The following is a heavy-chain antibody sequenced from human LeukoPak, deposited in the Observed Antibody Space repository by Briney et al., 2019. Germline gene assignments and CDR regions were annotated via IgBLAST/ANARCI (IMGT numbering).Heavy chain of an antibody. CDR3: ARDIGITKGYCSGGSCVNRFDY. D-gene: IGHD2-15*01. J-gene: IGHJ4*02. CDR2: IKQDGSEK. Sequence: GGSLRLSCAASGFTFSSYWMSWVRQAPGKGLEWVANIKQDGSEKYYVDSVKGRFTISRDNAKNSLYLQMNSLRAEDTAVYYCARDIGITKGYCSGGSCVNRFDYWGQGTLVTVSS. CDR1: GFTFSSYW. V-gene: IGHV3-7*01.